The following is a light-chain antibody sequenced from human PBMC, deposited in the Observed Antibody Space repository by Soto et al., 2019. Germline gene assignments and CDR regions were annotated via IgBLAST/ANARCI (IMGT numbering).Light chain of an antibody. J-gene: IGLJ1*01. CDR3: CSYAGTYAYV. V-gene: IGLV2-11*01. CDR1: SADVGGYDY. CDR2: DVT. Sequence: QSVLTQPRSVSGSPGQSVTISCTGTSADVGGYDYVSWYQQHPGKAPKLIIYDVTKRPSGVPNRFSGSKSGNTASLTISGLQAEYEADYYCCSYAGTYAYVFGGGTKLTVL.